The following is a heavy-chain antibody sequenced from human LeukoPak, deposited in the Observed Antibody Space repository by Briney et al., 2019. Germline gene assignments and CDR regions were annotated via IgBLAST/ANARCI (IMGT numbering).Heavy chain of an antibody. CDR2: IYHTGST. CDR3: LYGGNSGDWVY. Sequence: ASETLSLTCAVSGGSISSSNWWGWVRQPPGKGLEWIGEIYHTGSTNHNPSLKSRVTMSIDKSKNQFSLKVSSMTAADTAVYYCLYGGNSGDWVYWGQGTLVIVSS. V-gene: IGHV4-4*02. D-gene: IGHD4-23*01. CDR1: GGSISSSNW. J-gene: IGHJ4*02.